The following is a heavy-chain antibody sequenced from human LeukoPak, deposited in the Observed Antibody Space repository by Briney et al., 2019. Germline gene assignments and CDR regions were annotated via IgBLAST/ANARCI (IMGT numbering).Heavy chain of an antibody. CDR2: IYYSGST. V-gene: IGHV4-59*01. CDR3: ARGDTMRLSYFGY. J-gene: IGHJ4*02. CDR1: GGSISSYY. D-gene: IGHD3-10*01. Sequence: SETLSLTCTVSGGSISSYYWGWIRQPPGKGLEWIGYIYYSGSTNYNPSLKSRVTISVDTSKNQFSLKLSSVTAADTSVYYCARGDTMRLSYFGYWGQGTLVTVSS.